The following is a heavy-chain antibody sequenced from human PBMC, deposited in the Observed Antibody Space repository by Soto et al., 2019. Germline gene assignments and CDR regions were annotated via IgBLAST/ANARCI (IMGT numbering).Heavy chain of an antibody. Sequence: EVQLVESGGGLVQPGGSLRLSCAASGVTFTTNAMDWVRQAPGKGLEWVSFISGDDGSGNYADSVKGRFTISRDNSKNTLYLQMNSLRAEDTAIYYCVKEASGWKSRGSFDLWGRGTMVTVSS. CDR2: ISGDDGSG. CDR3: VKEASGWKSRGSFDL. CDR1: GVTFTTNA. J-gene: IGHJ3*01. D-gene: IGHD6-19*01. V-gene: IGHV3-23*04.